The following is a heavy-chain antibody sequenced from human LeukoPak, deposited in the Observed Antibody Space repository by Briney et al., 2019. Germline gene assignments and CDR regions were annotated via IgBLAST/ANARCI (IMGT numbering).Heavy chain of an antibody. CDR3: ARQVYYYDSSTYYYMDV. D-gene: IGHD3-22*01. V-gene: IGHV4-59*08. CDR2: IYYSGST. CDR1: GGSISSYY. J-gene: IGHJ6*03. Sequence: SETLSLTCTVSGGSISSYYWSWIRQPPGKGLEWIGYIYYSGSTNYNPSLKSRVTISVDTSKNQFSLKLSSVTAADTAVYYCARQVYYYDSSTYYYMDVWGKGTTVTVSS.